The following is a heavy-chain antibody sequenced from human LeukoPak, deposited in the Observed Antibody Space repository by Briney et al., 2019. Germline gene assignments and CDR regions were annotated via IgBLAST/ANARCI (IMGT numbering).Heavy chain of an antibody. V-gene: IGHV3-53*01. Sequence: PGGSLRLSCAASGFTVSSDYMSWVRQAPGKGLEWVSVIYSGGSTYFADSVKGRFTISRDNSKNTLYLQMNSLRAEDTAVYYCARTLYSSTWSWGQGTLVTVSS. CDR1: GFTVSSDY. D-gene: IGHD6-13*01. J-gene: IGHJ4*02. CDR3: ARTLYSSTWS. CDR2: IYSGGST.